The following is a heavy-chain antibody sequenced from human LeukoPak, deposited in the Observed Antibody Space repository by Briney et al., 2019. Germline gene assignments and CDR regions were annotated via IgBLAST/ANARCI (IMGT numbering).Heavy chain of an antibody. Sequence: GGSLRLSCAASGFTVSSNYMSWVRQAPGKGLEWVSVIYSGGSTYYADSVKGRFTISRDNSKNTLYLQMNSLRAEDTAVYYCATVSGYSNNWFNYFDYWGQGTLVTVSS. CDR2: IYSGGST. CDR3: ATVSGYSNNWFNYFDY. D-gene: IGHD6-13*01. V-gene: IGHV3-66*01. J-gene: IGHJ4*02. CDR1: GFTVSSNY.